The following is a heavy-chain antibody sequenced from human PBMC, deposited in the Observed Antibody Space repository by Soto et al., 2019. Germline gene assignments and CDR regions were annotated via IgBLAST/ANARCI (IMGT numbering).Heavy chain of an antibody. CDR3: AKDKFTIFGVVHILGPFDY. CDR1: GFTFSSYA. CDR2: ISGSGGST. Sequence: GGSLRLSCAASGFTFSSYAMSWVRQAPGKGLEWVSAISGSGGSTYYADSVKGRFTISRDNSKNTLYLQMNSLRAEDTAVYYCAKDKFTIFGVVHILGPFDYWGQGTLVTVSS. J-gene: IGHJ4*02. D-gene: IGHD3-3*01. V-gene: IGHV3-23*01.